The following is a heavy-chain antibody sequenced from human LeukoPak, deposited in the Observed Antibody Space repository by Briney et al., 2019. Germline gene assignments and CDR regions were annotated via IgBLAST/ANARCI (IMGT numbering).Heavy chain of an antibody. CDR1: GGSISSGGYS. V-gene: IGHV4-30-2*01. J-gene: IGHJ4*02. CDR3: ASCYGDGDYFDY. CDR2: IYHSGST. Sequence: PSETLSLTCAVSGGSISSGGYSWSWIRQPPGKGLEWTGYIYHSGSTYYNPSLKSRVTISVDRSKNQFSLKLSSVTAADTAVYYCASCYGDGDYFDYWGQGTLVTVSS. D-gene: IGHD4-17*01.